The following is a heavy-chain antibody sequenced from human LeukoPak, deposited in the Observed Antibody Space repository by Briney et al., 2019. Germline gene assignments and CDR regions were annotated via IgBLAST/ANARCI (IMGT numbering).Heavy chain of an antibody. D-gene: IGHD1-7*01. CDR1: GYTFTSYD. J-gene: IGHJ5*02. CDR2: MNPNSGNT. CDR3: ARATGTTNWFDP. Sequence: GASVTVSCKASGYTFTSYDINWVRQATGQGLEWMGWMNPNSGNTGYAQKFQGRVTMTRNTSISTAYMELSSLRSENTAVYYCARATGTTNWFDPWGQGTLVTVSS. V-gene: IGHV1-8*01.